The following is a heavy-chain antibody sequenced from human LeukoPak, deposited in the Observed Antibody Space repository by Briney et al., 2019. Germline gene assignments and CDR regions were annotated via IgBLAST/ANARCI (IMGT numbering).Heavy chain of an antibody. V-gene: IGHV3-21*01. Sequence: GGSLRLSCAASGFTFSSYSMNWVRQAPGKGLEWVSSISSSSSYIYYADSVKGRFTISRDNAKNSLYLQMNSLRAEDTAVYYCARVGGVADPFYYWGQGTLVTVSS. CDR1: GFTFSSYS. CDR2: ISSSSSYI. CDR3: ARVGGVADPFYY. J-gene: IGHJ4*02. D-gene: IGHD3-16*01.